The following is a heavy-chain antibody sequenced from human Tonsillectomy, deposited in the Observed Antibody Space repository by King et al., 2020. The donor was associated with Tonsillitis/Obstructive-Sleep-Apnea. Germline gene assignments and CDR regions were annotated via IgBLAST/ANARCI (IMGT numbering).Heavy chain of an antibody. Sequence: VQLVQSGAEVKKPGASVKVSCKASGYTFTSYGISWVRQAPGQGLEWMGGISAYNGKTKDAQKLQGRVTMTTDTSTSTAYMELRSLRSDDTAVYYCARQLVVAATAALDPWGQGTLVTVSS. CDR1: GYTFTSYG. J-gene: IGHJ5*02. V-gene: IGHV1-18*01. CDR3: ARQLVVAATAALDP. D-gene: IGHD2-15*01. CDR2: ISAYNGKT.